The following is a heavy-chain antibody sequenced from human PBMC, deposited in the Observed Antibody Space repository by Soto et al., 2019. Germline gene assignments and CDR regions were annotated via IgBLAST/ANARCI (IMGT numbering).Heavy chain of an antibody. CDR3: ARAVNWNYLIDY. V-gene: IGHV4-30-2*01. CDR1: GGSISSGGYS. D-gene: IGHD1-7*01. CDR2: IYHSGST. J-gene: IGHJ4*02. Sequence: SETLSLTCAVSGGSISSGGYSWSWIRQPPGKGLEWIGYIYHSGSTYYNPSLKSRVTISVDRSKNQFSLKLSSVTAADTAVYYCARAVNWNYLIDYWGQGTLVTVSS.